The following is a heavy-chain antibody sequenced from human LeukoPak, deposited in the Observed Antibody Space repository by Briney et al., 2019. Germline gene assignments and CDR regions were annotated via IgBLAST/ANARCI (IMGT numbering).Heavy chain of an antibody. CDR1: GYTFTNYY. V-gene: IGHV1-46*01. Sequence: ASVKVSCKASGYTFTNYYMHWVRQAHGQGLEWMGVINPSGDSTRYEQKFRDRVTMTRETSTRTVYMELSSLRSEDTAVYYCARGYSSSYRIDYWGQGTLVTVSS. D-gene: IGHD6-19*01. CDR2: INPSGDST. CDR3: ARGYSSSYRIDY. J-gene: IGHJ4*02.